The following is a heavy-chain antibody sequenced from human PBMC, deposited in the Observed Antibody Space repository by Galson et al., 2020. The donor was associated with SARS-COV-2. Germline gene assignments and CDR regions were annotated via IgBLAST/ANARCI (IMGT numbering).Heavy chain of an antibody. V-gene: IGHV4-39*02. D-gene: IGHD6-19*01. CDR1: GGSISRSSYY. CDR3: ARTLGVIAVAGAFDY. CDR2: IYHSGTT. J-gene: IGHJ4*02. Sequence: SETLSLTCVVSGGSISRSSYYWGWIRQPPGKGLEWIGSIYHSGTTYYNPSLESRVTMSVDTSKNHFSLRLSSVTAADTAVYYCARTLGVIAVAGAFDYWGQGTLVTVSS.